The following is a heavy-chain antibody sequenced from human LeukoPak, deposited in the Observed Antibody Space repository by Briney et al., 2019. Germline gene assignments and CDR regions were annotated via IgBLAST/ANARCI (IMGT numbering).Heavy chain of an antibody. CDR3: ARRYCSSTSCYHYFDY. CDR2: INPNTGGT. CDR1: GYTFTDYY. Sequence: ASVKVSCKASGYTFTDYYMHWVRQAPGQGLEWMGWINPNTGGTNYAQKFQGRVTMTRDTSISTAYMELSRLRSDDTAVYYCARRYCSSTSCYHYFDYWGQGTLVTVSS. J-gene: IGHJ4*02. V-gene: IGHV1-2*02. D-gene: IGHD2-2*01.